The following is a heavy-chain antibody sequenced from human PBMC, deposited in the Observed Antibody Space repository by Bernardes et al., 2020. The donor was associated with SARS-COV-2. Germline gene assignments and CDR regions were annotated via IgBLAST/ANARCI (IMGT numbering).Heavy chain of an antibody. J-gene: IGHJ4*02. V-gene: IGHV1-8*01. Sequence: AAWKVYCKASGYTFTSYDINWVRQTTGQGLEWMGWIKPDSGNTGYAQKFQGRVTMTRDTSINTAYMELTSLRSEDTAVYYCARFTWTTASDFDYWGQGTLVTVSS. CDR2: IKPDSGNT. CDR3: ARFTWTTASDFDY. D-gene: IGHD1-1*01. CDR1: GYTFTSYD.